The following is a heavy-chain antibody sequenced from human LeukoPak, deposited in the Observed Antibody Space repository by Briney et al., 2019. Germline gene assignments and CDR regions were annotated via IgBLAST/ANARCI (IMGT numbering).Heavy chain of an antibody. D-gene: IGHD3-22*01. V-gene: IGHV4-30-4*01. CDR3: ARARDYYDSSGYYYEDY. CDR1: GGSINNGGYY. Sequence: SQTLSLTCTVSGGSINNGGYYWSWIRQHPGKGLEWIGYIYYSGSTYYNPSLKSRVTISVDTSKNQFSLKLSSVTAADTAVYYCARARDYYDSSGYYYEDYWGQGTLVTVSS. CDR2: IYYSGST. J-gene: IGHJ4*02.